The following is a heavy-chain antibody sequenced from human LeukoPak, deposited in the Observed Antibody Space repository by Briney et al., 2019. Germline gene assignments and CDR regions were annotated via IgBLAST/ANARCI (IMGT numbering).Heavy chain of an antibody. CDR1: GYSISSGYY. V-gene: IGHV4-38-2*02. D-gene: IGHD5-18*01. CDR3: ARDLGVDTAPSDY. CDR2: IYHSGST. J-gene: IGHJ4*02. Sequence: SETLSLTCTVSGYSISSGYYWGWIRQPPGKGLEWIGSIYHSGSTYYNPSLKSRVTISVDTSKNQFSLKLSSVTAADTAVYYYARDLGVDTAPSDYWGQGTLVTVSS.